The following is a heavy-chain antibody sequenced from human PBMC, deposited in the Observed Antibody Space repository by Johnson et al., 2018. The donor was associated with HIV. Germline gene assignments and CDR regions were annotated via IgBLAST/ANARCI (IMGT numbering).Heavy chain of an antibody. CDR3: ARSRGYGDYLGNAFDI. CDR1: GFTFSSYA. J-gene: IGHJ3*02. Sequence: VQLVESGGGVVQPGRSLRLSCAASGFTFSSYAMHWVRQAPGKGLEWVANIKQDGREKYYVDSVKGRFTISRDNAKNSLYLQMNSLRAEDTAVYYCARSRGYGDYLGNAFDIWGQGTMVTVSS. CDR2: IKQDGREK. V-gene: IGHV3-7*03. D-gene: IGHD4-17*01.